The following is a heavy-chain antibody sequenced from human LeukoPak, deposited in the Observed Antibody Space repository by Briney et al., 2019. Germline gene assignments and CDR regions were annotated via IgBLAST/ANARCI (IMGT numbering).Heavy chain of an antibody. V-gene: IGHV3-23*01. J-gene: IGHJ4*02. Sequence: GGSLRLSCAASGFTFSSYAMSWVRQAPGKGLEWVSAISGSGGSTYYADSVKGRFTISRDNSKNTLYLQMNSLRAEDTAVYYCAKSGHSMIVVLHDYWGQGTLVTVSS. CDR1: GFTFSSYA. CDR3: AKSGHSMIVVLHDY. D-gene: IGHD3-22*01. CDR2: ISGSGGST.